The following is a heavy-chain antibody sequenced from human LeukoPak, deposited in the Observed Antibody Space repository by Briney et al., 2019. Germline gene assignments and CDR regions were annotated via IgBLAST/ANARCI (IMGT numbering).Heavy chain of an antibody. CDR2: INQSGST. CDR3: ARGARGAAAGRSLSWFDP. CDR1: GGSFSGYY. D-gene: IGHD6-13*01. J-gene: IGHJ5*02. Sequence: SETLSLTCAVYGGSFSGYYWSWIGQPPGKGLEWIGEINQSGSTNYNPSLKSRVTISVDTSKNQFSLKLSSVTAADTAVYYCARGARGAAAGRSLSWFDPWGQGTLVTVSS. V-gene: IGHV4-34*01.